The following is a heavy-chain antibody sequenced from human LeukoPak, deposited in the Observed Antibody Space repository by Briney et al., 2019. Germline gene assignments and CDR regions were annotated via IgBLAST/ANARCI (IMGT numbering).Heavy chain of an antibody. J-gene: IGHJ4*02. CDR1: GDNVSNKSAA. V-gene: IGHV6-1*01. Sequence: SQTLSLTCVISGDNVSNKSAAWNWIRQSPSRGLEWLGRTYYRSKWYNDYAVSVKSRVTINPDTSKNQFSLQLNSVTPEDTAIYYCAKEVVSRISSWYYFDYWGQGTLVTVSS. CDR3: AKEVVSRISSWYYFDY. CDR2: TYYRSKWYN. D-gene: IGHD6-13*01.